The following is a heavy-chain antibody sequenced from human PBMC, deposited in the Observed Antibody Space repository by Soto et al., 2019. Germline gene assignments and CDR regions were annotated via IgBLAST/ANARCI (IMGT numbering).Heavy chain of an antibody. CDR3: AGDYDIYDY. CDR2: ISYDGSTK. CDR1: GFTFSSYG. Sequence: QVQLVESGGGVVQPGRSLRLSCAASGFTFSSYGMHWVRQAPGKGLEWVAVISYDGSTKYYADSVKGRFTISRDNSKNTLYLQMNSLRAEDTAVYYCAGDYDIYDYWGQGTLVTVSS. D-gene: IGHD3-9*01. J-gene: IGHJ4*02. V-gene: IGHV3-30*03.